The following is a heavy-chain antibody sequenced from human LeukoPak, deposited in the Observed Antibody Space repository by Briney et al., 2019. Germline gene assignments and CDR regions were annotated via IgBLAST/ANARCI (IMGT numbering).Heavy chain of an antibody. V-gene: IGHV3-21*01. D-gene: IGHD4-17*01. CDR2: ISSSSSYI. CDR3: ARDYYGDCGRYNWFDP. Sequence: PGGSLRLSCAASGFTFSSYSMNWVRQAPGKGLEWVSSISSSSSYIYYADSVKGRFTISRDNAKNSLYLQMNSLRAEDTAVYYCARDYYGDCGRYNWFDPWGQGTLVTVSS. J-gene: IGHJ5*02. CDR1: GFTFSSYS.